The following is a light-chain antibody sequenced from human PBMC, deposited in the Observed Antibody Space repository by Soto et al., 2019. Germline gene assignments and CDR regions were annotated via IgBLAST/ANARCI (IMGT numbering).Light chain of an antibody. CDR3: QQLNSYPPRVT. Sequence: IPLTQSPSSLSASVGDRVTITCRASQGISSYLAWYQQKPGKAPKLLIYAASTLQSGVPSRFSGSGSGTDFTLTISSLQPEDFATYYCQQLNSYPPRVTFGPGTKVDIK. CDR1: QGISSY. J-gene: IGKJ3*01. V-gene: IGKV1-9*01. CDR2: AAS.